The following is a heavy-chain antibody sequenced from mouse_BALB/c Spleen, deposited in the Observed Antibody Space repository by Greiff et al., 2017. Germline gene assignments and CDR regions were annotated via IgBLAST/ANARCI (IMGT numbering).Heavy chain of an antibody. V-gene: IGHV5-12-2*01. Sequence: EVQLVESGGGLVQPGGSLKLSCAASGFTFSSYTMSWVRQTPEKRLEWVAYISNGGGSTYYPDTVKGRFTISRDNAKNTLYLQMSSLKSEDTAMYYCARRGLLRAMDYWGQGTSVTVSS. CDR1: GFTFSSYT. CDR3: ARRGLLRAMDY. CDR2: ISNGGGST. D-gene: IGHD2-3*01. J-gene: IGHJ4*01.